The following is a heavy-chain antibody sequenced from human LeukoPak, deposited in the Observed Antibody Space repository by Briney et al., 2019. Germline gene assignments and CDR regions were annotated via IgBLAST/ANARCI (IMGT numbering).Heavy chain of an antibody. J-gene: IGHJ4*02. CDR1: GGSVSSGSYY. V-gene: IGHV4-61*01. CDR3: ARGFYYYDSSGYEDY. D-gene: IGHD3-22*01. CDR2: IYYSGST. Sequence: PSETLSLTCTVSGGSVSSGSYYWSWIRQPPGKGLEWIGYIYYSGSTNYNPSLKSRVTISVDTSKNQFSLELSSVTAADTAVYYCARGFYYYDSSGYEDYWGQGTLVTVSS.